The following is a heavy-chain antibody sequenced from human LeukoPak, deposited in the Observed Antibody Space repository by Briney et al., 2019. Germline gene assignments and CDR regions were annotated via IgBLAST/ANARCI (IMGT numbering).Heavy chain of an antibody. CDR3: ARDKIAAAGADY. J-gene: IGHJ4*02. CDR2: ISYDGSNK. D-gene: IGHD6-13*01. CDR1: GFTFSSYA. V-gene: IGHV3-30-3*01. Sequence: RPGGSLRLSCAASGFTFSSYAMHWVRQAPGKGLEWVAVISYDGSNKYYADSVKGRFTISRDNSKNTLYLQMNSLRAEDTAVYYCARDKIAAAGADYWGQGTLVTVSS.